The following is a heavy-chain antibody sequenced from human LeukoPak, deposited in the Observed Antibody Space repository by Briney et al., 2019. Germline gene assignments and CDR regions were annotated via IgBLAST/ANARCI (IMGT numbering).Heavy chain of an antibody. CDR3: AKQRIAAAGTGYFDY. Sequence: GGSLRLSCAASGFTSSSYAMSWVRQAPRKGLEWVSVISGSGGSTYYADSVKGRFTISRDNSKNTLYLKMNSLRAEDTAVYYCAKQRIAAAGTGYFDYWGQGTLVTVSS. CDR2: ISGSGGST. D-gene: IGHD6-13*01. CDR1: GFTSSSYA. J-gene: IGHJ4*02. V-gene: IGHV3-23*01.